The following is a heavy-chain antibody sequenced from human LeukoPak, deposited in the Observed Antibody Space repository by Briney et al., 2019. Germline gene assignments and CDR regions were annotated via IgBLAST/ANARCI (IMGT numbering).Heavy chain of an antibody. CDR2: TWNHGNDQ. V-gene: IGHV3-30*02. CDR1: GFSFSSYN. CDR3: AKDSGGGDCAFDY. J-gene: IGHJ4*02. D-gene: IGHD2-21*02. Sequence: GGSLRLSCAASGFSFSSYNMHWVRQAPGKGLEWVGFTWNHGNDQDYADSVKGRFTISRDNSKNTLYLQMNSLRAEDTAVYYCAKDSGGGDCAFDYWGQGTLVTVSS.